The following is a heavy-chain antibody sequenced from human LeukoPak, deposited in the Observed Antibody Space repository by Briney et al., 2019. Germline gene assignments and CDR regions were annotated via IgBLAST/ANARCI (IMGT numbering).Heavy chain of an antibody. CDR1: GFTVSSYW. CDR3: ARGGGIYGLWDY. Sequence: GGSLRLSCAASGFTVSSYWMHWVRQAPGKGLVWVSRIYSDGSSYTADSVKGRFTISRDNAKDTLYLQMNSLRVEDTAVYYCARGGGIYGLWDYWGQGTLVTVSS. J-gene: IGHJ4*02. D-gene: IGHD1-26*01. CDR2: IYSDGSSY. V-gene: IGHV3-74*03.